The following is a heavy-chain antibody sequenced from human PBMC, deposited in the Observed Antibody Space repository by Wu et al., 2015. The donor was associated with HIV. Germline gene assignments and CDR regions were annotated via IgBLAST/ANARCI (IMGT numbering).Heavy chain of an antibody. CDR3: AAFGDSDRDAGAMDV. Sequence: QVQLVQSGAEVKKPGSSVKVSCKASGGTSSSYAISWVRQAPGQGLEWMGGTIPIFGTANYAQKFQGRVTITTDESTSTAYMELSSLRSEDTAVYYCAAFGDSDRDAGAMDVWGQGTTVTVSS. CDR2: TIPIFGTA. CDR1: GGTSSSYA. D-gene: IGHD3-10*01. J-gene: IGHJ6*02. V-gene: IGHV1-69*05.